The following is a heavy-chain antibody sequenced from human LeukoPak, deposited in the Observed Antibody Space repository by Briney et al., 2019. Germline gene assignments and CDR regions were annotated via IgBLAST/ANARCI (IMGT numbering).Heavy chain of an antibody. Sequence: GGSLRLSCAASGFTFNNYGMHYVRQAPGKELEWVAVISEDGRHKNYADSVKGRFTISRDNSNNTLYLQMNSLRAEDTGVYYCAKDRETTASGTFDYWGQGTLVTVSS. CDR2: ISEDGRHK. V-gene: IGHV3-30*18. CDR3: AKDRETTASGTFDY. D-gene: IGHD6-13*01. J-gene: IGHJ4*02. CDR1: GFTFNNYG.